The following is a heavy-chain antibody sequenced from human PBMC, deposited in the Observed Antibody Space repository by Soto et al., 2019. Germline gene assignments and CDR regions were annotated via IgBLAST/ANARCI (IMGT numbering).Heavy chain of an antibody. J-gene: IGHJ6*03. V-gene: IGHV3-23*01. D-gene: IGHD3-10*01. CDR3: ATSFGDNYYYYMDV. Sequence: ETLRLSCAASGFTFSSYAMSWVRQAPGKGLEWVSAISGSGGSTYYADSVKGRFTISRDNSKNTLYLQMNSLRAEDTAVYYCATSFGDNYYYYMDVWGKGTTVTVSS. CDR2: ISGSGGST. CDR1: GFTFSSYA.